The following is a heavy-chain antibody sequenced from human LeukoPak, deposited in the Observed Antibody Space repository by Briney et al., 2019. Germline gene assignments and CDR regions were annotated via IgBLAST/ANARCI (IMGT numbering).Heavy chain of an antibody. J-gene: IGHJ3*02. Sequence: GASVNVSCKASGCTFSSYAISWVRQAPGRGLEWMGGIIPIFGTANYAQKFQGRVTITADESTSTAYMELSSLRSEDTAVYYCARDHGWELLDAFDIWGQGTMVTVSS. CDR2: IIPIFGTA. V-gene: IGHV1-69*13. CDR3: ARDHGWELLDAFDI. D-gene: IGHD1-26*01. CDR1: GCTFSSYA.